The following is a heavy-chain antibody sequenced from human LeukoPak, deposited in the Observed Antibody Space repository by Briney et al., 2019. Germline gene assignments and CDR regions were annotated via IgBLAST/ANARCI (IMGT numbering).Heavy chain of an antibody. D-gene: IGHD2-21*02. CDR3: ARGFQSGDSPV. CDR2: IKKDGSEK. Sequence: GGSLRLSCVPSGFSVSAYSLIWVRQAPGKGREWVDKIKKDGSEKDYVDSVKGRFTISRDDAKGSLYLQLNSLRVEDTAVYYCARGFQSGDSPVWGQGTLVTVSS. J-gene: IGHJ4*02. V-gene: IGHV3-7*01. CDR1: GFSVSAYS.